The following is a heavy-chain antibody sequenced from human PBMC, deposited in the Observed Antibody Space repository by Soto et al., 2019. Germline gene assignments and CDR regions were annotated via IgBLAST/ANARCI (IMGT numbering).Heavy chain of an antibody. CDR2: LYDSGST. Sequence: QVQLRESGPGLVKPSQTLSLTCTVSGCSINSGGYYWNWIRPHPGKGLEWIGYLYDSGSTYDKPFLRSRVIISADTSENHFSLKLSSVTAADTAVYFCARGYRQSGYSSSWVFDYWGQGTLVNVSS. CDR3: ARGYRQSGYSSSWVFDY. D-gene: IGHD6-13*01. CDR1: GCSINSGGYY. V-gene: IGHV4-31*03. J-gene: IGHJ4*02.